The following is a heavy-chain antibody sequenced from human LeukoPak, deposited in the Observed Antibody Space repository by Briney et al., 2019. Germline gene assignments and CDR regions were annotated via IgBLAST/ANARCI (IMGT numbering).Heavy chain of an antibody. V-gene: IGHV1-18*01. CDR1: RYTFTNYG. J-gene: IGHJ4*02. CDR3: TRTRVGVAGAFDY. D-gene: IGHD6-19*01. Sequence: ASAKVSCKPSRYTFTNYGISWVRQAPRPRREWMGWIINYNDDAHEAQQFQSRGAMSTDTSTSKVHMQLRSVRSDDTGVYFCTRTRVGVAGAFDYWGQGTLVTVSS. CDR2: IINYNDDA.